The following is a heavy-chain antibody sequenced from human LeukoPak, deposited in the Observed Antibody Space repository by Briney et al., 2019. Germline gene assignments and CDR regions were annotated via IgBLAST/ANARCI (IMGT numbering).Heavy chain of an antibody. Sequence: ASVKVSCKASGYTFNNYGISWVRQAPGQGLEWMGWISAYNGNTNYAQKLQGRVTMTTDTSTSTAYMELRSLRSDDTAVYYCARGAPYYYDSSGPGVDYWGQGTLVTVSS. D-gene: IGHD3-22*01. J-gene: IGHJ4*02. CDR1: GYTFNNYG. CDR2: ISAYNGNT. V-gene: IGHV1-18*01. CDR3: ARGAPYYYDSSGPGVDY.